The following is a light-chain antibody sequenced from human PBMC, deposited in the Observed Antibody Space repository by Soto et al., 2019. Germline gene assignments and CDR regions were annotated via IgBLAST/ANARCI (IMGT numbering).Light chain of an antibody. J-gene: IGLJ1*01. V-gene: IGLV2-14*01. CDR3: SSYTSSSTLV. CDR2: DVS. Sequence: QCDLTQAASVSGAPRQAISISCTGTSSDVGGYNYVSWYQQHPGKAPKLMIYDVSNRPSGVSNRFSGSKSGNTASLTISGLQAEDEADYYCSSYTSSSTLVFGTGTKVTVL. CDR1: SSDVGGYNY.